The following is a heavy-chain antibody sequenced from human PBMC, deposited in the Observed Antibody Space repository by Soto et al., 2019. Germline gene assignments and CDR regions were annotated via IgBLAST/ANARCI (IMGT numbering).Heavy chain of an antibody. CDR1: GFTFSSYG. CDR2: ISYDGSNK. J-gene: IGHJ6*02. D-gene: IGHD2-2*01. CDR3: AKTRPAGRFYYCYGMDV. Sequence: GGSLRLSCAASGFTFSSYGMHWVRQAPGKGLEWVAVISYDGSNKYYADSVKGRFTISRDNSKNTLYLQMNSLRAEDTAVYYCAKTRPAGRFYYCYGMDVWGQGTTVTVSS. V-gene: IGHV3-30*18.